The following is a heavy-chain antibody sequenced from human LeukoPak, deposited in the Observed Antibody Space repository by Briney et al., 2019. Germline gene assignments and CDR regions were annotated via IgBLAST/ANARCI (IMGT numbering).Heavy chain of an antibody. J-gene: IGHJ4*02. D-gene: IGHD2-21*02. CDR2: IIPIFGTA. CDR1: GGTFSSYA. CDR3: ARAGHIVVVTQPANPFDY. V-gene: IGHV1-69*01. Sequence: ASVKVSCKASGGTFSSYAISWVRQAPGQGLEWMGGIIPIFGTANYAQKFQGRVTITADESTSTAYMELSGLRSEDTAVYYCARAGHIVVVTQPANPFDYWGQGTLVTVSS.